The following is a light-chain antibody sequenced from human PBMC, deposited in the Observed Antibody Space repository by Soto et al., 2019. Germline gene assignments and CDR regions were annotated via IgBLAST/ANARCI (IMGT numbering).Light chain of an antibody. CDR2: DTS. J-gene: IGKJ5*01. CDR3: QQYNKWPIT. Sequence: SPATLSVSPGERATLSCRASQSVSSTLAWYQQKPGQAPRLLVYDTSTRATGIPARFSGSGSGTEFTLTISSLQSEDFGVYYCQQYNKWPITFGQGTRLEIK. CDR1: QSVSST. V-gene: IGKV3-15*01.